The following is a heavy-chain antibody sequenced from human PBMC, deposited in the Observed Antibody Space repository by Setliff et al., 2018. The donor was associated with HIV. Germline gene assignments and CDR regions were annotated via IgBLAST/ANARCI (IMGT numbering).Heavy chain of an antibody. CDR3: ARDRKSLGYNFWSGFRPDAAFDI. V-gene: IGHV4-59*01. Sequence: SETLSLTCTVSGGSISSYYWSWIRQPPGKGLEWIGYIYYSGSTNYNPSLKSRVTISVDTPKNQFSLKLSSVTAADTAVYYCARDRKSLGYNFWSGFRPDAAFDIWGQGTMVTVSS. CDR2: IYYSGST. D-gene: IGHD3-3*01. CDR1: GGSISSYY. J-gene: IGHJ3*02.